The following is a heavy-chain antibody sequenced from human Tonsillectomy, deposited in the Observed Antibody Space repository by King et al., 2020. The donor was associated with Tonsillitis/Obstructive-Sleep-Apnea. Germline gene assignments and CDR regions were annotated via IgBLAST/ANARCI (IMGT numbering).Heavy chain of an antibody. CDR2: IDHSGST. Sequence: VQLPQWGAGLLKPSETLSLTCAVYGGSFSGYYWSWIRQPPGKGLEWIGEIDHSGSTNYNPPLKSRVTITVDTSKNQISLKVRSVTAADTAVYYFGGEKDNDYPMDLWGQGPTVTVSS. V-gene: IGHV4-34*01. CDR1: GGSFSGYY. CDR3: GGEKDNDYPMDL. D-gene: IGHD2-15*01. J-gene: IGHJ6*02.